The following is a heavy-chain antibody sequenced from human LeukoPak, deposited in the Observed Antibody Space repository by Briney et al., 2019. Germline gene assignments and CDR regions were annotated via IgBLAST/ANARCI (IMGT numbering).Heavy chain of an antibody. V-gene: IGHV3-23*01. CDR2: ITGSGGST. Sequence: GGSLRLSCAASGFTFSSHAMGWVRQAPGKGLEWVSSITGSGGSTYYGDSVKGRFTISRDNSKNILYLQMNSLRAEDTAVYYCAKDGGGSLEWLPPMDVWGQGTTVTVSS. CDR3: AKDGGGSLEWLPPMDV. CDR1: GFTFSSHA. J-gene: IGHJ6*02. D-gene: IGHD3-3*01.